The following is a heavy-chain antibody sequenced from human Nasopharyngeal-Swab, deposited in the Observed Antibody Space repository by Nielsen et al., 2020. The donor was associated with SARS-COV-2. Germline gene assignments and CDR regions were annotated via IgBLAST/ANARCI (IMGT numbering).Heavy chain of an antibody. CDR1: GFTFTNAW. CDR3: TTDRGITERPLFDF. Sequence: GGSLRLSCAASGFTFTNAWMGWVRQAPGKGLEWVGRIKSKSDGGTTDYAAPVKGRFSISRDDSRNTIYVQMNTLQTEDTAVYYCTTDRGITERPLFDFWGQGTLVTSPQ. V-gene: IGHV3-15*01. CDR2: IKSKSDGGTT. D-gene: IGHD1-14*01. J-gene: IGHJ4*02.